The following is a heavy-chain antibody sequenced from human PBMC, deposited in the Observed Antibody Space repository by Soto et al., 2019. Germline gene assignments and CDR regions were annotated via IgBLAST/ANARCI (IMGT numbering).Heavy chain of an antibody. V-gene: IGHV3-23*01. CDR2: ITGSGDST. D-gene: IGHD3-3*01. Sequence: EVQLLESGGGLVQPGGSLRLSCAASGFTFSIYDMSWVRQAPGMGLEWVSAITGSGDSTYYADSVKGRFTVSRDNSKNTLYLHMNSPRAEDTGVYYCAKVFVFTIREGFDYWGLGTLVTVSS. CDR3: AKVFVFTIREGFDY. J-gene: IGHJ4*02. CDR1: GFTFSIYD.